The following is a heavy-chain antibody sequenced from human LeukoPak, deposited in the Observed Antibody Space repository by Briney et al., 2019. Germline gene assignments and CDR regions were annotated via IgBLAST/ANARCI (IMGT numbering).Heavy chain of an antibody. Sequence: SETLSLTCAVYGGPFSGYYWSWIRQPPGKGLEWIGEINHSGSTNYNPSLKSRVTISVDTSKNQFSLKLSSVTAADTAVYYCAGTYSYGPRGYFDLWGRGTLVTVSS. CDR2: INHSGST. CDR1: GGPFSGYY. CDR3: AGTYSYGPRGYFDL. D-gene: IGHD5-18*01. J-gene: IGHJ2*01. V-gene: IGHV4-34*01.